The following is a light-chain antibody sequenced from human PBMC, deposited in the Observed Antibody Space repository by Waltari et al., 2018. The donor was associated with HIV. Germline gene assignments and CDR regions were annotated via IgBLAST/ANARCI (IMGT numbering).Light chain of an antibody. CDR3: QSYDRSLDWV. V-gene: IGLV1-40*01. Sequence: QSVLTQPPSVSGAPGQRITISCTGSRSNIGAGYDVNWYQQLPGTAPKLLIYGGANRPAGVPDRFSASKSGTSASLAISGLQAEDEADYCCQSYDRSLDWVFGGGTNLTVL. J-gene: IGLJ3*02. CDR2: GGA. CDR1: RSNIGAGYD.